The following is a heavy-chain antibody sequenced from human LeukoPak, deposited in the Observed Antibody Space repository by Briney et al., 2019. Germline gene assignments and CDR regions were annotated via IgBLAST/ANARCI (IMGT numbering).Heavy chain of an antibody. CDR3: AGTYSSSWYPH. V-gene: IGHV4-39*07. D-gene: IGHD6-13*01. J-gene: IGHJ4*02. CDR1: GGSISSSSYY. Sequence: PSETLSLTCTVSGGSISSSSYYWGWIRQPPGKGLEWIGSIYYSGSTYYNPSLKSRVTISVDTSKNQFSLKLSSVTAADTAVYYCAGTYSSSWYPHWGQGTLVTVSS. CDR2: IYYSGST.